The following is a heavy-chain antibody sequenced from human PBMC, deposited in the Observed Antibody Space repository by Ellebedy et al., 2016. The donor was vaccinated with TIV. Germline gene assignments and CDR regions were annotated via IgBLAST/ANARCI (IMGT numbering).Heavy chain of an antibody. CDR1: GFSLSTSGVG. J-gene: IGHJ6*02. CDR2: IYLSDDK. Sequence: SGPTLVKPTQTLTLTCTFSGFSLSTSGVGVGWIRQPPGKALEWLAPIYLSDDKRYSPSLKTRLPLTKDTSKNHVVLTMTNMDPVDTATYYCAHTRGDIVAGPGALSRYYYDGLDVWGQGTTVTVSS. V-gene: IGHV2-5*01. D-gene: IGHD2-2*01. CDR3: AHTRGDIVAGPGALSRYYYDGLDV.